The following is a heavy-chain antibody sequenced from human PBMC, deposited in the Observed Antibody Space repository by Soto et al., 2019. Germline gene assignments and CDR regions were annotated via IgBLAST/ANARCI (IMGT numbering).Heavy chain of an antibody. CDR1: GYSFTSYC. V-gene: IGHV5-51*01. CDR3: ARLRYCSSTSCYSNWFDP. Sequence: GESLKISCKGSGYSFTSYCIGLVRQMPGKGLEWMGIIYPGDSDTRYSPSFQGQVTISADKSISTAYLQWSSLKASDTAMYYCARLRYCSSTSCYSNWFDPWGQGTLVTVSS. J-gene: IGHJ5*02. CDR2: IYPGDSDT. D-gene: IGHD2-2*01.